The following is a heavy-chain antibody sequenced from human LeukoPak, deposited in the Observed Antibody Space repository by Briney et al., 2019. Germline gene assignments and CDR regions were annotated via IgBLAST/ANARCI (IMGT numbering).Heavy chain of an antibody. D-gene: IGHD2-2*01. CDR1: GGTFSSYA. CDR3: ARDLKRVPAAMTSYYYYMDV. J-gene: IGHJ6*03. CDR2: IIPIFGTA. V-gene: IGHV1-69*05. Sequence: ASVKVSCKASGGTFSSYAISWVRQAPGQGLEWMGRIIPIFGTANYAQKFQGRATIPTDESTSTAYMELSSLRSEDTAVYYCARDLKRVPAAMTSYYYYMDVWGKGTTVTVSS.